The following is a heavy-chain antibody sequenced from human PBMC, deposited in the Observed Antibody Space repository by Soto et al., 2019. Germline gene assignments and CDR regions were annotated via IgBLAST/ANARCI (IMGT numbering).Heavy chain of an antibody. Sequence: PGGSLRLSXATSGFTFDNVWMTWVRQAPGKGLEWVGHIKSKSDGGTPSYAAAVKGRFTISRDDAKNTVYVQMHSLKTEDTAVYYCTTLHSYGLDYWGQGALVTVSS. D-gene: IGHD5-18*01. CDR3: TTLHSYGLDY. V-gene: IGHV3-15*01. CDR2: IKSKSDGGTP. J-gene: IGHJ4*02. CDR1: GFTFDNVW.